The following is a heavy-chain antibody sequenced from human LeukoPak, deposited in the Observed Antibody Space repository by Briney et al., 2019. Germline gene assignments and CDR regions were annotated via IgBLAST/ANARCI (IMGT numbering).Heavy chain of an antibody. D-gene: IGHD5-24*01. Sequence: GGSLRLPCAASGFVFTGFAMSWVRQAPGKGLEWVSSISGDGDTKYYADSVKGRFTFSRDNSKNTLYLQMNSPRAEDTAIYYCVKGGLEMVTDPAGFFDYWGQGILVTVSS. J-gene: IGHJ4*02. V-gene: IGHV3-23*01. CDR2: ISGDGDTK. CDR3: VKGGLEMVTDPAGFFDY. CDR1: GFVFTGFA.